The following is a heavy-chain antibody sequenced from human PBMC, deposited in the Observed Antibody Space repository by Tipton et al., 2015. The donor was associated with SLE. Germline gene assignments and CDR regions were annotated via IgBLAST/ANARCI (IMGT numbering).Heavy chain of an antibody. CDR3: ARESHGGRPGQMDV. Sequence: SGFTFGNYGIHWVRQAPGKGLEWVALIWYDGSNKNYADSVKGRFTISRDNSKNTLDLQMNSLRAEDTAVYYCARESHGGRPGQMDVWGKGITVTVSS. J-gene: IGHJ6*04. CDR2: IWYDGSNK. CDR1: GFTFGNYG. D-gene: IGHD1-26*01. V-gene: IGHV3-33*01.